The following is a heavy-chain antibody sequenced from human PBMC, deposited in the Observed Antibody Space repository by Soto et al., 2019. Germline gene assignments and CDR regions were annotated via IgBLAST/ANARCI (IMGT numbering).Heavy chain of an antibody. CDR3: AKNYYFDC. CDR1: AFTFSIYA. Sequence: PGGSLRLSCAASAFTFSIYAMSWVRQAPGKGLEWVSSINVVGGATNFADSVKGRFTISRDDSKNTLYLQMNSLRAEDTAVYYCAKNYYFDCWGQGTRVTVSS. J-gene: IGHJ4*02. V-gene: IGHV3-23*01. CDR2: INVVGGAT.